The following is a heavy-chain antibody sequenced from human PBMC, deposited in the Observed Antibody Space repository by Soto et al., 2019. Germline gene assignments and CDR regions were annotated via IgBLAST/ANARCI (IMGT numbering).Heavy chain of an antibody. CDR1: GCTFSSYA. J-gene: IGHJ6*02. V-gene: IGHV1-69*13. CDR2: IIPIFGTA. Sequence: ASVKVSCKACGCTFSSYAISWVRQAPGQGLEWMGGIIPIFGTANYAQKFQGRVTITADESTSTAYMELSSLRSEDTAVYYCANGRSNGRDYSYHYGMDVWGQGTTVTVSS. CDR3: ANGRSNGRDYSYHYGMDV. D-gene: IGHD2-8*01.